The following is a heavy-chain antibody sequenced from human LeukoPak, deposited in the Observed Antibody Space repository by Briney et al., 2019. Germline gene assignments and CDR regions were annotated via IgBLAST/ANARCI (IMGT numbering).Heavy chain of an antibody. CDR1: GDPISSGDYF. J-gene: IGHJ5*02. CDR3: ARALGDYGGPTAWFDP. D-gene: IGHD3-16*01. Sequence: PSETLSLTCTVSGDPISSGDYFWTWLRQPPGKGLEWIGYVYSTGSTYYSPSLESRITISLDTSKDQFSLNLRSVTAADTAVYYCARALGDYGGPTAWFDPWGQGTLFTVSS. V-gene: IGHV4-30-4*01. CDR2: VYSTGST.